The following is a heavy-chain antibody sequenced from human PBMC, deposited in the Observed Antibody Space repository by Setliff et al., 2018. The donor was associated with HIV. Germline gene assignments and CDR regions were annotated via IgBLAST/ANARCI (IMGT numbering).Heavy chain of an antibody. V-gene: IGHV1-18*04. CDR2: ISAYNGNT. Sequence: ASVKVSCKASGYTFTGYYIHWVRQAPGQGLEWMGWISAYNGNTNYAQKLQGRVTMTTDTTTSTAYMELRSLRSDDTAVYYCARILSRNWFDPWGQGTLVTVSS. CDR3: ARILSRNWFDP. CDR1: GYTFTGYY. J-gene: IGHJ5*02.